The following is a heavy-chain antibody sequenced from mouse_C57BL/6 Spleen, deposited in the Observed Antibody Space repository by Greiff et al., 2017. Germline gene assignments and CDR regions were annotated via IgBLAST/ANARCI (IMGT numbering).Heavy chain of an antibody. D-gene: IGHD2-1*01. Sequence: VQLQQSGPELVKPGASVKISCKASGYAFSSSWMNWVKQRPGRGLEWIGRIYPGDGDTKYNGKFKGKATLTADKSSSTAYMQLSSLTSEDAAVCFFTRYNYRNYIAYWGQGTTLTVSS. V-gene: IGHV1-82*01. CDR1: GYAFSSSW. J-gene: IGHJ2*01. CDR2: IYPGDGDT. CDR3: TRYNYRNYIAY.